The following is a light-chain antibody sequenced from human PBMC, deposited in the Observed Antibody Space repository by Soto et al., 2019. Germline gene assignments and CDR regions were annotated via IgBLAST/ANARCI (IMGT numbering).Light chain of an antibody. Sequence: DIQMTQSPTSLSASVGDRVTITCRASQGIRNYVAWYQQIPGKAPKLLIYAASTLQSGVPSRFSGSGSGTDFTLTINGLKPEDVATYSCQNYSSVPVFGPGTKVEIK. CDR3: QNYSSVPV. V-gene: IGKV1-27*01. J-gene: IGKJ3*01. CDR2: AAS. CDR1: QGIRNY.